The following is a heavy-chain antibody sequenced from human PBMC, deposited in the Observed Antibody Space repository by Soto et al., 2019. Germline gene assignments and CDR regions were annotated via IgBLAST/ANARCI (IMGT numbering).Heavy chain of an antibody. CDR3: AHSPGIAVAVYFQH. V-gene: IGHV2-5*02. D-gene: IGHD6-19*01. CDR2: IYWDDDK. J-gene: IGHJ1*01. Sequence: QITLKESGPTLVKPTQTLTLTCTFSGFSLSTSGVGVGWIRQPPGKALEWLALIYWDDDKRYSPSLKSRLTLTKDTSKNQVVLTMTNMDPVDTATYYCAHSPGIAVAVYFQHWGQGTLVTVSS. CDR1: GFSLSTSGVG.